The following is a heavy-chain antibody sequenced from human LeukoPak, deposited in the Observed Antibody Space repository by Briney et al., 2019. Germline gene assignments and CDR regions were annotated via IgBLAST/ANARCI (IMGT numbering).Heavy chain of an antibody. V-gene: IGHV4-59*01. Sequence: SETLSLTCTVAGRSINFYYWSWIRQPAGKGLEWIGYIYHTGSINYNPSLKSRVTVSVDTSKNQFSLKVNSVTAADTAVYYCARALQTRRFDYWGQGTLVTVSS. CDR1: GRSINFYY. J-gene: IGHJ4*02. CDR3: ARALQTRRFDY. CDR2: IYHTGSI.